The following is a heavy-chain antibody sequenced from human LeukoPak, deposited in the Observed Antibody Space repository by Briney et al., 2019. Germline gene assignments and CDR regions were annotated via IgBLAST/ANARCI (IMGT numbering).Heavy chain of an antibody. V-gene: IGHV3-48*03. CDR2: ISSSGSTV. Sequence: GGSLRLSCVTSGFTFTTSWVNWVRQAPGKGLEWVSYISSSGSTVYYADSVKGRFTISRDNAKNSLYLQMNSLRAEDTAVYYCAELGITMIGGVWGKGTTVTISS. CDR1: GFTFTTSW. CDR3: AELGITMIGGV. D-gene: IGHD3-10*02. J-gene: IGHJ6*04.